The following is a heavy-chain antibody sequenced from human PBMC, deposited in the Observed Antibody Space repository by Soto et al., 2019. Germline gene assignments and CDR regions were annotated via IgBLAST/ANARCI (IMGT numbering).Heavy chain of an antibody. V-gene: IGHV3-33*01. CDR3: ARERIGVAGSTYDY. J-gene: IGHJ4*02. CDR1: GFTFSTYG. CDR2: IWYDGSRT. D-gene: IGHD6-19*01. Sequence: QVQLVESGGGVVQPGTSLRLSCAASGFTFSTYGMHWVRQAPGKGLDWVALIWYDGSRTHYAESVKGRFTISRDNSKNTLFQQMNSLRVEDTAVYYCARERIGVAGSTYDYWGQGTLVTVSS.